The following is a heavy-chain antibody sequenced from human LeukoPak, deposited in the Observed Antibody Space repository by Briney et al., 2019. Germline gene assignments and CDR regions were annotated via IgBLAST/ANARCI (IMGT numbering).Heavy chain of an antibody. CDR1: GFTVSSNY. Sequence: PGGSLRLSCAASGFTVSSNYMSWVRQAPGKGLEWVSVVYNDGSTYYADPVKGRFTISRDNSKNTLYLQMNSLRAEDTAMYFCARGSSTVSAGYYWGQGTLVTVSS. J-gene: IGHJ4*02. V-gene: IGHV3-53*01. CDR2: VYNDGST. CDR3: ARGSSTVSAGYY. D-gene: IGHD6-19*01.